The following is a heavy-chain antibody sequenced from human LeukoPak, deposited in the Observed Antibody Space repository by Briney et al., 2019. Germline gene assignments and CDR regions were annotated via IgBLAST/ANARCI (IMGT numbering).Heavy chain of an antibody. D-gene: IGHD5-24*01. CDR3: ARGDGNGYTSFSYAFDI. J-gene: IGHJ3*02. CDR1: GGSISSYY. V-gene: IGHV4-59*01. Sequence: KTSETLSLTCTVSGGSISSYYWSWIRQPPGKGLEWIGYIYYSGSTNYNPSLKSRVTISVDTSKNQFSLKLSSVTAADTAVYYCARGDGNGYTSFSYAFDIWGQGTMVTVSS. CDR2: IYYSGST.